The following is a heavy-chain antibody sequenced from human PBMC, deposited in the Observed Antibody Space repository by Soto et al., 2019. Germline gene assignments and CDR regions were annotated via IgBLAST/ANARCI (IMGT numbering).Heavy chain of an antibody. J-gene: IGHJ5*02. CDR3: ARDCSGGTCYSFWFAP. D-gene: IGHD2-15*01. CDR1: GGTFSSYA. CDR2: IAPIYGTT. V-gene: IGHV1-69*05. Sequence: ASVKVSCKASGGTFSSYAISWVRQAPGQGLEWMGGIAPIYGTTKYAQKFQGRVTMTTDTSTNTAYMELRSLRSDDTAVYFCARDCSGGTCYSFWFAPWGQGTLVTVSS.